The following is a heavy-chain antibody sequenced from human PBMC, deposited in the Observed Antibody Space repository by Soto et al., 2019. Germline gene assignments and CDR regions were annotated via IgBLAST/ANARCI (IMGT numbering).Heavy chain of an antibody. CDR2: IYTSGST. V-gene: IGHV4-4*07. Sequence: QVQLQESGPGLVKPSETLSLTCTVSGGSISSYYWSWIRQPAGKGLEGIGRIYTSGSTNYNPSLKSRVNMSVDTSKKQFSLKLSSVTAADTAVYYCARTVRGVIQYNWFDPWGQGTLVTVSS. J-gene: IGHJ5*02. D-gene: IGHD3-10*01. CDR3: ARTVRGVIQYNWFDP. CDR1: GGSISSYY.